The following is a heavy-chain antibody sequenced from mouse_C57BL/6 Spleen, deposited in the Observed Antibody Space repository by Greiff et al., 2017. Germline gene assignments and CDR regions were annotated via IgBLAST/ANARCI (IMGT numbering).Heavy chain of an antibody. CDR3: ARAGYYGSSYDAMDY. CDR2: IDPSSGGT. J-gene: IGHJ4*01. Sequence: VQLQESGAELVKPGASVKLSCKASGYTFTSYWMHWVKQRPGRGLEWIGRIDPSSGGTKYNEKFKSKATLTVDKPSSTADMQLSSLTSEDSAVYYCARAGYYGSSYDAMDYWGQGTSVTVSS. CDR1: GYTFTSYW. V-gene: IGHV1-72*01. D-gene: IGHD1-1*01.